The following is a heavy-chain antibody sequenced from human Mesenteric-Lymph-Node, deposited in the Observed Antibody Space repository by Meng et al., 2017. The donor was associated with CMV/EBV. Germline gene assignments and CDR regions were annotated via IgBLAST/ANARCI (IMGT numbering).Heavy chain of an antibody. CDR3: ARRDSGSYLIDY. D-gene: IGHD1-26*01. CDR2: IYYSGST. V-gene: IGHV4-39*01. CDR1: GGSISSSSYY. J-gene: IGHJ4*02. Sequence: CTYSGGSISSSSYYWGWIRQPPGKGLEWIGSIYYSGSTYYNPSLKSRVTISVDTSKNQFSLKLSSVTAADTAVYYCARRDSGSYLIDYWGQGTLVTVSS.